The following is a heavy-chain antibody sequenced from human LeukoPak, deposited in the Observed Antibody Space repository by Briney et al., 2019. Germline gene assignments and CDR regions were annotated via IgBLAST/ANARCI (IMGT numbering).Heavy chain of an antibody. J-gene: IGHJ5*02. V-gene: IGHV1-2*02. CDR2: INPNSGGT. D-gene: IGHD6-19*01. CDR1: GYMFTGYY. CDR3: ARDPEILGSSGWYWFDP. Sequence: ASVKVSCKASGYMFTGYYMHWVRQAPGQGLEWMGWINPNSGGTNYAQKLQGRVTMTTDTSTSTAYMELRSLRSDDTAVYYCARDPEILGSSGWYWFDPWGQGTLVTVSS.